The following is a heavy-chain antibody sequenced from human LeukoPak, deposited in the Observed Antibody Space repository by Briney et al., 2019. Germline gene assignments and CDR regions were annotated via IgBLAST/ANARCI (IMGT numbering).Heavy chain of an antibody. CDR3: ARDHKYVCDY. D-gene: IGHD2-8*01. CDR2: ISYDGSNK. Sequence: GGSLRLSCAASGFTFNSYAMLWVRQAPGKGLEWVAVISYDGSNKYYADSVKGRFTISRDNSKNTLYLQMNSLRAEDTAVYYCARDHKYVCDYWGQGTLVTVSS. CDR1: GFTFNSYA. V-gene: IGHV3-30-3*01. J-gene: IGHJ4*02.